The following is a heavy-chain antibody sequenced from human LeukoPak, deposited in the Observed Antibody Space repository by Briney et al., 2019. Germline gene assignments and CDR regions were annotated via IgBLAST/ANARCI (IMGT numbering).Heavy chain of an antibody. D-gene: IGHD3-10*01. CDR1: GFMFSGYA. CDR3: TQGRWGGSGTYSLLDH. J-gene: IGHJ5*02. Sequence: PGGSLRLSCASSGFMFSGYAMSWVRQVPGKGLEWVSSISGSGAHTYYADPVKGRFTISRDNSKNTLCLQMNSLRAEDTAAYYCTQGRWGGSGTYSLLDHWGQGALVIISS. CDR2: ISGSGAHT. V-gene: IGHV3-23*01.